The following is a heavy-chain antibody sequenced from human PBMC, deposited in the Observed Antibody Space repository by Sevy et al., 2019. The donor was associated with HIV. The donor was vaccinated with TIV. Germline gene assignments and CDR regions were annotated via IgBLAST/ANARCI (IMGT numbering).Heavy chain of an antibody. CDR3: ARGYWEETFDI. D-gene: IGHD2-8*02. Sequence: SETPSLTCTVSGGSISSSSYYWGWIRQPPGKGLEWIGSIYYSGSTYYNPSLKSRVTISVDTSKNQFSLKLSSVTAADTAVYYCARGYWEETFDIWGQGTMVTVSS. CDR1: GGSISSSSYY. CDR2: IYYSGST. V-gene: IGHV4-39*01. J-gene: IGHJ3*02.